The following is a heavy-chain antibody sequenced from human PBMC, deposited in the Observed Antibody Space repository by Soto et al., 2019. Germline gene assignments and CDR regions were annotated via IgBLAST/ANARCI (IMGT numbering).Heavy chain of an antibody. V-gene: IGHV4-4*02. CDR2: IYHSGST. CDR1: GGSISSSNW. J-gene: IGHJ6*02. Sequence: PSDTLSLTCAVSGGSISSSNWWSWVRQPPGKGLEWIGEIYHSGSTNYNPSLKSRVTISVDKSKNQFSLKLSSVTAADTAAYYCARDKVVVPAAISSYYGMDVWAQGTTVNVSS. D-gene: IGHD2-2*02. CDR3: ARDKVVVPAAISSYYGMDV.